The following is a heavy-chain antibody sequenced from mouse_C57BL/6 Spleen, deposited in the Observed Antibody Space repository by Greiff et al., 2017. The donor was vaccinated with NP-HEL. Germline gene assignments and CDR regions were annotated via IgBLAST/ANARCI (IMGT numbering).Heavy chain of an antibody. CDR2: INPNNGGT. CDR1: GYTFTDYY. V-gene: IGHV1-26*01. J-gene: IGHJ4*01. CDR3: ARDPVTTVVATDAMDY. D-gene: IGHD1-1*01. Sequence: EVQLQQSGPELVKPGASVKISCKASGYTFTDYYMNWVKQSHGKSLEWIGDINPNNGGTSYNQKFKGKATLTVDKSSSTAYMELRSLTSEDSAVYYCARDPVTTVVATDAMDYWGQGTSVTVSS.